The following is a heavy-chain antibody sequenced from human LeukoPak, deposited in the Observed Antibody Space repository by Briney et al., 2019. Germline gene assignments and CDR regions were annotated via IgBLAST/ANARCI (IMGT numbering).Heavy chain of an antibody. CDR1: GFTFDDYA. CDR3: ARGMLSSAGYHWYYYMDV. CDR2: ISWDGSTT. Sequence: PGGSLRLSCAASGFTFDDYAMHWVRQAPGKGLEWVSLISWDGSTTYYADSVKGRFTISRDNAKNTLYLQMNSLRGEDTAVYYCARGMLSSAGYHWYYYMDVWGKGAMVTVSS. J-gene: IGHJ6*03. D-gene: IGHD3-3*01. V-gene: IGHV3-43D*03.